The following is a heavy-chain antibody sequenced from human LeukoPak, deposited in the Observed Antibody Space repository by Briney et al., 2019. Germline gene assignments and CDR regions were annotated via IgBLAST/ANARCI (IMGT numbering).Heavy chain of an antibody. Sequence: SETLSLTCAVYGGSFSGYYWSWIRQPPGKGLEWIGEINHSGSTNYNPSLKSRVTISVDTSKNQFSLKLSSVTAADTAVYYCARHFEPSVAAGGALDVWGKGTTVTISS. V-gene: IGHV4-34*01. CDR2: INHSGST. CDR1: GGSFSGYY. CDR3: ARHFEPSVAAGGALDV. J-gene: IGHJ6*04. D-gene: IGHD6-19*01.